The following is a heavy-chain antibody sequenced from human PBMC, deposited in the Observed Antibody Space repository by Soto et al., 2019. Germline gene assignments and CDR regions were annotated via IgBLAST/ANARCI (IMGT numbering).Heavy chain of an antibody. V-gene: IGHV5-10-1*03. CDR3: ARHYGSSWYGGGMDV. D-gene: IGHD6-13*01. Sequence: EVQLVQSGAEVKKPGESLRISCKGSGYSFTSYWISWVRQMPGKGLEWMGRIDPSDSYTNYSPSFQGHVTISADKSISTAYLQWSSLKASDTAMYYCARHYGSSWYGGGMDVWGQGTTVTVSS. CDR1: GYSFTSYW. CDR2: IDPSDSYT. J-gene: IGHJ6*02.